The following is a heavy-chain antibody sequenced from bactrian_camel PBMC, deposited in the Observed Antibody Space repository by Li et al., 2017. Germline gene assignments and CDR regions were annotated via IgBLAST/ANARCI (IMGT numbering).Heavy chain of an antibody. J-gene: IGHJ4*01. CDR1: ESTYGSIC. CDR3: AAEDQAPWDMGWICNYNS. D-gene: IGHD3*01. CDR2: VDSNGVT. V-gene: IGHV3S53*01. Sequence: QVQLVESGGGSVQAGGSLTLSCTASESTYGSICMAWFRQAPGSQRETVATVDSNGVTKVAGSVKGRFTLSKDSAKNTLYLRMDNLKPEDTALYTCAAEDQAPWDMGWICNYNSWGQGTQVTVS.